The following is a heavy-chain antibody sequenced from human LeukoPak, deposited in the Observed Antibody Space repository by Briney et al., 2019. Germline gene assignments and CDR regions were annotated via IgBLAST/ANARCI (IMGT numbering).Heavy chain of an antibody. D-gene: IGHD6-13*01. CDR2: ISYDGTND. V-gene: IGHV3-30*04. CDR1: GFTFSTHT. CDR3: RGISATGFDF. Sequence: GGSLRPSCAASGFTFSTHTMHWVRQAPGKGLDWVAFISYDGTNDYYADSVKGRFTISRDNSKSTLYLQMNSLRAEDTAVYYCRGISATGFDFWGQGTLVTVSS. J-gene: IGHJ4*02.